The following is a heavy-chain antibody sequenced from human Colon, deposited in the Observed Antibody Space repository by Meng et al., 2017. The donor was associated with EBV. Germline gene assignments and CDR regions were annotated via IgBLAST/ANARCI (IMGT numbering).Heavy chain of an antibody. Sequence: QVQRQESGPGLVKPSQTLSLTCAVSDDSISNTDYYWGWIRQSPGKGLEWVGHIYLSGTTYYRPSLRSRLSMSLDTSKNQFSLRLSSVTAADTAVYFCARGGYSGFDLDYWGHGTLVTVSS. V-gene: IGHV4-30-4*01. CDR2: IYLSGTT. J-gene: IGHJ4*01. D-gene: IGHD5-12*01. CDR3: ARGGYSGFDLDY. CDR1: DDSISNTDYY.